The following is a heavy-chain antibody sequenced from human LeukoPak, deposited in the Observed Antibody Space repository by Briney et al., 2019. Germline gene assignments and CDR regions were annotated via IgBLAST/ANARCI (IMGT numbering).Heavy chain of an antibody. Sequence: GVSLRLSCAASGFTFSNYGMHWVRQAPGKGLEWVAVISYDGSDKYNADFVKGRFTISRDNSKNTLYLQMSSLRTEDTAVYYCARLVGSSWYREVLRGRDYWGQGTLVTVSS. CDR2: ISYDGSDK. J-gene: IGHJ4*02. V-gene: IGHV3-30*03. CDR1: GFTFSNYG. CDR3: ARLVGSSWYREVLRGRDY. D-gene: IGHD6-13*01.